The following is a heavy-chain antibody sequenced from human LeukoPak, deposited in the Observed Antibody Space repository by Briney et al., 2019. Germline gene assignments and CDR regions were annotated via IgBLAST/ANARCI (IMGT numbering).Heavy chain of an antibody. CDR1: GYTFTGYY. V-gene: IGHV1-2*02. D-gene: IGHD2-21*02. J-gene: IGHJ4*02. CDR3: ARTTGDLLFPSYFDY. CDR2: INPNSGGT. Sequence: ASVKVSCKASGYTFTGYYMHWVRQAPGQGLEWMGWINPNSGGTNYAQKLQGRVTMTTDTSTSTAYMELRSLRSDDTAVYYCARTTGDLLFPSYFDYWGQGTLVTVSS.